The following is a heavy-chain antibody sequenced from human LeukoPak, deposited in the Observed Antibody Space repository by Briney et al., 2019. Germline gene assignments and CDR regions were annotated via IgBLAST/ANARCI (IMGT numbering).Heavy chain of an antibody. CDR3: ARAPYDILTGYVDY. CDR1: GGSISSGDYY. J-gene: IGHJ4*02. D-gene: IGHD3-9*01. V-gene: IGHV4-30-4*01. CDR2: IYYSGST. Sequence: SQTLSLTCTVSGGSISSGDYYWSWIRRPPGKGLEWIGYIYYSGSTYYNPSLKSRVTISVDTSKNQFSLKLSSVTAADTAVYYCARAPYDILTGYVDYWGQGTLVTVSS.